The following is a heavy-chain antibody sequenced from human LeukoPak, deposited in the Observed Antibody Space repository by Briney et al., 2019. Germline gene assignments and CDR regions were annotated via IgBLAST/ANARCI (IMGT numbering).Heavy chain of an antibody. CDR1: GFTFSSYS. Sequence: PGGSLRLSCAASGFTFSSYSMNWVRQAPGKGLEWVSSISGGSNYIYYADSMKDRFTISRDNAKNSLYLQMNSLRAEDTAVYYCARDWATQYYDSSGYLKTTTTANFDYWGQGTLVTVSS. J-gene: IGHJ4*02. CDR2: ISGGSNYI. D-gene: IGHD3-22*01. V-gene: IGHV3-21*01. CDR3: ARDWATQYYDSSGYLKTTTTANFDY.